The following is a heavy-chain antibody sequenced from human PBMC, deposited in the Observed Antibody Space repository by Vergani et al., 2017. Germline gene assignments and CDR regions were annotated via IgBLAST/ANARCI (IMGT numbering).Heavy chain of an antibody. V-gene: IGHV4-59*01. Sequence: QVQLQESGPGLVKPSETLSLTCTVSGGSISSYYWSWIRQPPGKGLEWTGYIYYSGSTNYNPSLKSRVTISVDTSKNQFSLKLSSVTAADTAVYYCARTRLKYDILTGYHDYWGQGTLVTVSS. CDR2: IYYSGST. D-gene: IGHD3-9*01. CDR1: GGSISSYY. J-gene: IGHJ4*02. CDR3: ARTRLKYDILTGYHDY.